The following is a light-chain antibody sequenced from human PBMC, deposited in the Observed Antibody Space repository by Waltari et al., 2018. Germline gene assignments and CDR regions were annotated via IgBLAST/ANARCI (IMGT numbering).Light chain of an antibody. Sequence: DIVMTQSPLSLPVTPGEPASITCRSLQSLLHSNGYNYVDWYLQKPGKPPQLMIYLGNNRACGVPGRCSGRGSGTDYILKISRVEAEDVGVYYCMQALQTPWTFGQGTKVEIK. V-gene: IGKV2-28*01. J-gene: IGKJ1*01. CDR1: QSLLHSNGYNY. CDR2: LGN. CDR3: MQALQTPWT.